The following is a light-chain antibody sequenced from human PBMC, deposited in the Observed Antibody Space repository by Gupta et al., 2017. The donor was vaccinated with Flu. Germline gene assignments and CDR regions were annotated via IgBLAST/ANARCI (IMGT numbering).Light chain of an antibody. Sequence: DIQMTQSPSTLSASVGDRVTITCRASQSISSWLAWYQQKPGKAPNLLIYKASSLESGVPSRFSGSGSGTEFTLTISSLHPDDFATYYCQHAYSYPLTFGGGTKVEIK. V-gene: IGKV1-5*03. CDR1: QSISSW. CDR2: KAS. CDR3: QHAYSYPLT. J-gene: IGKJ4*01.